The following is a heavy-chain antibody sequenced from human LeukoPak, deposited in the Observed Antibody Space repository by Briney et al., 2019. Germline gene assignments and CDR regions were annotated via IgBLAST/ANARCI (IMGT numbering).Heavy chain of an antibody. V-gene: IGHV3-33*01. Sequence: PGRSLRLSCAASGFTFSSYGMHWVRQAPGKGLEWVAVIWYDGSNKYYADSVKGRFTISRDNSKNTLYLQVNSLRAEDTAVYYCARGVVPAANDYWGQGTLVTVSS. J-gene: IGHJ4*02. D-gene: IGHD2-2*01. CDR1: GFTFSSYG. CDR2: IWYDGSNK. CDR3: ARGVVPAANDY.